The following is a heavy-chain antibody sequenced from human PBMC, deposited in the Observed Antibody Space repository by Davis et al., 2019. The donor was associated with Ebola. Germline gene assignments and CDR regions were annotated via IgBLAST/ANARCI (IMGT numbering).Heavy chain of an antibody. V-gene: IGHV3-11*01. CDR1: GFTFGDHY. Sequence: GGSLRLSCAASGFTFGDHYMSWIRQAPGKGLEFISYISHSAHIIYYADSVKGRFTISRDNAKNSLFLQMNSLRAEDTAVYFCARDRDPYYDIMIGYSPIDYWGQGTLVTVSS. J-gene: IGHJ4*02. CDR2: ISHSAHII. D-gene: IGHD3-9*01. CDR3: ARDRDPYYDIMIGYSPIDY.